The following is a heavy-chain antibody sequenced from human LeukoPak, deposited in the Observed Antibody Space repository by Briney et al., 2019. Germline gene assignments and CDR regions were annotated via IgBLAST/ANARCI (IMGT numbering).Heavy chain of an antibody. J-gene: IGHJ6*03. CDR2: TYYSGST. CDR3: ARKVIPREPYYYYYMDV. V-gene: IGHV4-39*01. D-gene: IGHD1-14*01. Sequence: PETLSLTCTVSGGSISSSSYYWGWIRQPPGKGLEWIGSTYYSGSTYYNPSLKSRVTISVDTSKNQFSLKLSSVTAADTAVYYCARKVIPREPYYYYYMDVWGKG. CDR1: GGSISSSSYY.